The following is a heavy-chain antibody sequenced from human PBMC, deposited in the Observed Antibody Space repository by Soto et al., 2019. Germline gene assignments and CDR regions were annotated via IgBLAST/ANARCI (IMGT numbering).Heavy chain of an antibody. J-gene: IGHJ4*02. V-gene: IGHV3-23*01. D-gene: IGHD3-10*01. CDR3: AKTYPGG. Sequence: QPXRSRLLACAACGFSHSDQALSWVRQAPGGGLEWVSGISGMEDRTNYADFVKGRFFISKDRAKNTLNLRMNGLRDDDTAVYYCAKTYPGGWGQGTQVTVSS. CDR1: GFSHSDQA. CDR2: ISGMEDRT.